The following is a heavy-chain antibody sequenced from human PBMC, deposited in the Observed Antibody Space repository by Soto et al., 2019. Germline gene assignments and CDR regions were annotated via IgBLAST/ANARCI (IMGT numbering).Heavy chain of an antibody. D-gene: IGHD2-15*01. V-gene: IGHV3-23*01. CDR1: GFTFRTYA. Sequence: EVQLLESGGGLLQPGGSLRLSCAASGFTFRTYAMNWVRQAPGKGLEWVSSISGSGEQTFYADSVRGRFTISRDNSKNALFLQMNCLRAEDTAVYYCAMEGCSGGSCWSWGQGTLVTVSS. CDR2: ISGSGEQT. CDR3: AMEGCSGGSCWS. J-gene: IGHJ4*02.